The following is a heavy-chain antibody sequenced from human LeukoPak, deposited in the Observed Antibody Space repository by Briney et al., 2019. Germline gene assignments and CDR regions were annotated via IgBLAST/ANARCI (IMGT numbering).Heavy chain of an antibody. CDR1: GASISSYY. Sequence: SSETLSLTCTVSGASISSYYWSWIRQPAAKGLEWIGRVYASGNTNYNPSLTSRVTMSVDTSKNQFSLNLTSVTAADTAVYYCARGVSGYDYLFNDYWGQGTLVTVSS. CDR3: ARGVSGYDYLFNDY. J-gene: IGHJ4*02. V-gene: IGHV4-4*07. CDR2: VYASGNT. D-gene: IGHD3-3*01.